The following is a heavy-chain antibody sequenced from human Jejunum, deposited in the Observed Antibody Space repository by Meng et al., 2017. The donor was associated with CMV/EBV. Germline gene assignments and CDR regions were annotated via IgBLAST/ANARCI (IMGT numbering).Heavy chain of an antibody. CDR3: ARVWGGPG. CDR2: ISSSSSFR. V-gene: IGHV3-21*06. CDR1: GFTFSSSS. Sequence: SLRLSCEVSGFTFSSSSMNWFRQAPGKGLEWVSSISSSSSFRHYADSVKGRFTISRDNAENSLYLQMNSLRDEDTAVYYCARVWGGPGWGQGTLVTVSS. J-gene: IGHJ4*02. D-gene: IGHD3-16*01.